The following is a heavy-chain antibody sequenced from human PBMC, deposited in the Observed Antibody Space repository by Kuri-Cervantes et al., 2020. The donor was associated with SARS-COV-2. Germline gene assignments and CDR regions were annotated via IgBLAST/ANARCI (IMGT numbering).Heavy chain of an antibody. CDR3: AKSSGTADGGFDP. J-gene: IGHJ5*02. Sequence: GGSLTLSCAGSGFTFSSYGMEWVRQAPGKGLEWVAVISYDGSNKYYADSVKGRFTISRDNSKNTLYLQMNSLRAEDTAVYYCAKSSGTADGGFDPWGQGTLVTVSS. V-gene: IGHV3-30*18. CDR2: ISYDGSNK. CDR1: GFTFSSYG. D-gene: IGHD6-19*01.